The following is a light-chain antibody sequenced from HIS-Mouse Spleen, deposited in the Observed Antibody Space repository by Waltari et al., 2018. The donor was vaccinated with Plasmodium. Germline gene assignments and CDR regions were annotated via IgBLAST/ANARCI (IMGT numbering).Light chain of an antibody. CDR3: QQDYNLPYT. V-gene: IGKV3D-7*01. CDR2: GAS. Sequence: EIVMTQSPATLSLSPGERDTLTCRASQRVSSSYLSWYQQKPGQAPRLLIYGASTRATGIPARFSGSGSGTDFTLTISSLQPEDFAVYYCQQDYNLPYTFGQGTKLEIK. CDR1: QRVSSSY. J-gene: IGKJ2*01.